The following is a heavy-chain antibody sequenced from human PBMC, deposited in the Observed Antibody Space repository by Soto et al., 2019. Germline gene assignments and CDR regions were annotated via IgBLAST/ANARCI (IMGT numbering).Heavy chain of an antibody. CDR3: ARQSIYCSGGSCYSYYFDY. Sequence: GGSLRLSCAASGFTFSSYEMNWVRQAPGKWLEWVSYISSSGSTIYYADSVKGRFTISRDNAKNSLYLQMNSLRAEDTAVYYCARQSIYCSGGSCYSYYFDYWGQGXLVTVYS. CDR2: ISSSGSTI. CDR1: GFTFSSYE. D-gene: IGHD2-15*01. V-gene: IGHV3-48*03. J-gene: IGHJ4*02.